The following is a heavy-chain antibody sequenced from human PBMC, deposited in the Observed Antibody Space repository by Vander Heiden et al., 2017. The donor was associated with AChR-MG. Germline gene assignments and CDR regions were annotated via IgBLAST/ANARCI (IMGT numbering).Heavy chain of an antibody. J-gene: IGHJ4*02. Sequence: EVLLVVSGGGLVQPGGSLGLSCPASGFTVRCNSMRWVRQVPGKGLEWVSGIYSGGSTYYADSVKGRFTISRDNSKNTVYLQMNSLRVEDTAVYYGARGTTVTTSDYWGQGTLVTVSS. CDR2: IYSGGST. D-gene: IGHD4-17*01. CDR1: GFTVRCNS. V-gene: IGHV3-66*01. CDR3: ARGTTVTTSDY.